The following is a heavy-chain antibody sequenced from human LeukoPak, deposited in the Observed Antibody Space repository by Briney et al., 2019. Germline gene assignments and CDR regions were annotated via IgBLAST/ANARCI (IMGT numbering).Heavy chain of an antibody. Sequence: GGSLRLSCASSGFTFSSFAMSWLRQAPGKGLEWVSGISASGSQTYYADSVKGRFTISRDNSKNTLSLQMDSLRAEDTAVYYCAKADIYGFTSSFTAWGQGTLVTVSS. CDR1: GFTFSSFA. D-gene: IGHD2-2*01. J-gene: IGHJ4*02. V-gene: IGHV3-23*01. CDR3: AKADIYGFTSSFTA. CDR2: ISASGSQT.